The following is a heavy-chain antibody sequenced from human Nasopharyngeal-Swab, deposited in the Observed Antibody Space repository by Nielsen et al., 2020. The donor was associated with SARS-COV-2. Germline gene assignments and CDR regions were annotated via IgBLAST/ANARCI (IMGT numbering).Heavy chain of an antibody. CDR3: AREMGIAAAGGYYYYYGMDV. J-gene: IGHJ6*02. V-gene: IGHV4-4*07. CDR1: GGPISSYY. D-gene: IGHD6-13*01. Sequence: SETLSLTCTVSGGPISSYYWSWIRQPAGKGLEWIGRIYTSGSTNYNPSLKSRVTMSVDTSKNQFSLKLSSVTAADTAVYYCAREMGIAAAGGYYYYYGMDVWGQGTTVTVSS. CDR2: IYTSGST.